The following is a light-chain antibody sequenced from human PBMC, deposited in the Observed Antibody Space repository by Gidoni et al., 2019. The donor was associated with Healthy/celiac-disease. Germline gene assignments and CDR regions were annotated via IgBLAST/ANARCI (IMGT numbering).Light chain of an antibody. V-gene: IGKV1-27*01. CDR1: QSISNY. CDR2: AAS. Sequence: DIQMTQSPSSLSASVGDRVTITCRASQSISNYLDWYQQKPGKVPKLLIYAASTLQSGVPSRFSGSGSGTDFTLTISSLQPEDVATYYCQQYYSAPVTFGQGTRLEIK. J-gene: IGKJ5*01. CDR3: QQYYSAPVT.